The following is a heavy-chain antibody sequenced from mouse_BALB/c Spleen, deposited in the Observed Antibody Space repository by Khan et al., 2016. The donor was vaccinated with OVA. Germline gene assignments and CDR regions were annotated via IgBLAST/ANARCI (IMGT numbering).Heavy chain of an antibody. V-gene: IGHV1S127*01. Sequence: QVQLQQPGPELVRPGASVKMSCKASGYTFTSFWIHWVKQRPGQGLEWIDMIDPSKSETRLNQKFKDKATLNVDKSSNTAYMQLSRLTSEDSAVYYCARGGYGSPFAYWGQGTLVTVSA. J-gene: IGHJ3*01. D-gene: IGHD1-1*01. CDR1: GYTFTSFW. CDR2: IDPSKSET. CDR3: ARGGYGSPFAY.